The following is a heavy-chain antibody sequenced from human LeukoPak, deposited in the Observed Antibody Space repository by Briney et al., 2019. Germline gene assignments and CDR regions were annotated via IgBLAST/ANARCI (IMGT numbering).Heavy chain of an antibody. J-gene: IGHJ6*03. Sequence: PSETLSLTCTVSGDAISRYYWSWIRQPPGKGLEWIGYTYSSGSTNYNPSLKSRVTISVDTSKNQFSLKLSSVTAADTAVYYCARVGRTYSYGEDHVYYYMDVWGKGTTVTISS. CDR3: ARVGRTYSYGEDHVYYYMDV. CDR2: TYSSGST. CDR1: GDAISRYY. D-gene: IGHD5-18*01. V-gene: IGHV4-59*01.